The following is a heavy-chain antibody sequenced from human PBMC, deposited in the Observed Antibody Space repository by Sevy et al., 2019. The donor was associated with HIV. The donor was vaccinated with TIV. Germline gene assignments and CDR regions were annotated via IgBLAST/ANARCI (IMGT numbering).Heavy chain of an antibody. V-gene: IGHV3-7*01. CDR3: TKFYGTGSYVDY. CDR1: GLTFSTYW. J-gene: IGHJ4*02. Sequence: GGSLRLSCAASGLTFSTYWMSWVRRAPGKGLEWVANIKEDGSEQDYVDSVKGRFTVSRDNAKNSLYLQMKSLRAEDTAVYYCTKFYGTGSYVDYWGQGTLVTVSS. D-gene: IGHD6-19*01. CDR2: IKEDGSEQ.